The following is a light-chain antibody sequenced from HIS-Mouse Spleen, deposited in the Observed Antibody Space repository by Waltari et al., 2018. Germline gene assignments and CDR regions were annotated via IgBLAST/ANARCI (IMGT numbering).Light chain of an antibody. J-gene: IGLJ2*01. CDR1: SSHTGRNY. V-gene: IGLV1-47*01. Sequence: QSVLTQPPSASGTPGKRVTIPCSGSSSHTGRNYVYWYQQLPGTAPKLLIYRNNQRPSGVPDRFSGSKSGTSASLAISGLRSEDEADYYCAAWDDSLSGVVFGGGTKLTVL. CDR3: AAWDDSLSGVV. CDR2: RNN.